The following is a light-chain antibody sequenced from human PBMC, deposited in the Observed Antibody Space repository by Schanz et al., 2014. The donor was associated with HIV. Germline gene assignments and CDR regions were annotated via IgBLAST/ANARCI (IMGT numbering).Light chain of an antibody. V-gene: IGLV2-14*01. CDR3: TSYTSRGTVI. J-gene: IGLJ2*01. Sequence: QSALTQPASVSGSPGQSITLSCTGTNSDIGTYNYVSWYQQHPGKAPKLLIFDVTNRPSGISNRFSASKSGSAASLTIFGLQTEDEALYFCTSYTSRGTVIFGGGTKLTVL. CDR2: DVT. CDR1: NSDIGTYNY.